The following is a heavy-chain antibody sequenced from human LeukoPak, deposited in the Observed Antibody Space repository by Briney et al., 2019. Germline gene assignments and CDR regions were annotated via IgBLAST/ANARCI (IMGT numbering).Heavy chain of an antibody. CDR1: GFTFSSYS. V-gene: IGHV3-48*01. CDR3: ASGAMDWNYIHYYYMDV. D-gene: IGHD1-7*01. CDR2: ISSSSSTI. Sequence: GGSLRLSCAASGFTFSSYSMNWVRQAPGKGLEWVSYISSSSSTIYYADSVKGRFTISRDNAKNSLYLQMNSLRAEDTAVYYCASGAMDWNYIHYYYMDVWGKGTTVTVSS. J-gene: IGHJ6*03.